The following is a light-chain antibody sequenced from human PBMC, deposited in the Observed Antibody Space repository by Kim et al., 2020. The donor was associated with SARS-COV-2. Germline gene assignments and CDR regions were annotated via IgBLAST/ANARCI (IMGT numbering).Light chain of an antibody. Sequence: QPVLTQSPSASASLGASVKLTCTLSSGHSTYAIAWHQQQPQRGPRYLMKLNSDGSLNKGDGIPDRFSGSSSGAERYLTISSLQSEDEADYYCQTWDTGVRVFGGGTKVTVL. CDR1: SGHSTYA. V-gene: IGLV4-69*01. CDR2: LNSDGSL. CDR3: QTWDTGVRV. J-gene: IGLJ3*02.